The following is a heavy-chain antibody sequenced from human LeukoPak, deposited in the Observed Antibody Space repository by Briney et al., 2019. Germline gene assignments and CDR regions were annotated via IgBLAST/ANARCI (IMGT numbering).Heavy chain of an antibody. CDR2: IIPIFGTA. V-gene: IGHV1-69*13. CDR3: ARWKRGMARGVYYFDY. Sequence: ASVKVSCKGSGGTFSSYAISWVRQAPGQGLEWMGGIIPIFGTANYAQKFQGRVTITADESTSTAYMELSSLRSEDTAVYYCARWKRGMARGVYYFDYWGQGTLVTVSS. D-gene: IGHD3-10*01. J-gene: IGHJ4*02. CDR1: GGTFSSYA.